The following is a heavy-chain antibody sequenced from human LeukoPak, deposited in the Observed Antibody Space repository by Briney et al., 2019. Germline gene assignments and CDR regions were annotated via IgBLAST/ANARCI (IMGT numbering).Heavy chain of an antibody. D-gene: IGHD3-10*01. CDR1: GFTFSSYS. V-gene: IGHV3-48*04. J-gene: IGHJ4*02. CDR2: ISSSGSTI. Sequence: GGSLRLSCAASGFTFSSYSMNWVRQAPGKGLEWVSYISSSGSTIYYADSVKGRFTISRDNAKNSLYLQMNSLRAEDTAVYYCARDRHRTWTDTITKYYYGSGSYYNANDYWGQGTLVTVSS. CDR3: ARDRHRTWTDTITKYYYGSGSYYNANDY.